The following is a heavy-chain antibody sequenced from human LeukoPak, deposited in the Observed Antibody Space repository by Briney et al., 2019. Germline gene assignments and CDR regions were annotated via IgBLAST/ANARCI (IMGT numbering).Heavy chain of an antibody. Sequence: GGSLRPSFAASGFPFSSYRMNWGPQAPGKGLGGVSYISSSSSTIYYADSVKGRFTISRDNAKNSLYLQMNSLRAEDTAVYYCARGKSSKQQVARLLDYWGQGTLVTVSS. CDR1: GFPFSSYR. V-gene: IGHV3-48*01. CDR2: ISSSSSTI. D-gene: IGHD6-13*01. J-gene: IGHJ4*02. CDR3: ARGKSSKQQVARLLDY.